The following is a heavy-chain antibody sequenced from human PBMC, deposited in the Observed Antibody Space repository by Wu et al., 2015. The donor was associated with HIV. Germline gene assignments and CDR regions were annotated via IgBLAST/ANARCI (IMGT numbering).Heavy chain of an antibody. Sequence: QVQLVQSGAEVLKSGASVKVSCKTSGYTFTGYYIHWVRQAPGQGLQWMGWINPDTGDTNYAQAFKGRVTMARDTSINTAYMVLTGLKFNDTAIYYCASGIQAGGANYWGQGTLVTVSS. CDR2: INPDTGDT. V-gene: IGHV1-2*02. J-gene: IGHJ4*02. CDR1: GYTFTGYY. D-gene: IGHD2-21*01. CDR3: ASGIQAGGANY.